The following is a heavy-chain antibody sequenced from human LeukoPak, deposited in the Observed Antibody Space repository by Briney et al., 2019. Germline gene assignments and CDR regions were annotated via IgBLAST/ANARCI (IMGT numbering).Heavy chain of an antibody. CDR1: GFTFSSYA. CDR2: ISYDGSNK. V-gene: IGHV3-30-3*01. J-gene: IGHJ6*02. CDR3: ARDDIGYSYGYGGYGMDV. Sequence: GRSLRLSCAASGFTFSSYAMHWVRQAPGKGLEWVAVISYDGSNKYYADSVKGRFTISRDNSKNTLYLQMNSLRAEDTAVYYCARDDIGYSYGYGGYGMDVWGQGTTVTVSS. D-gene: IGHD5-18*01.